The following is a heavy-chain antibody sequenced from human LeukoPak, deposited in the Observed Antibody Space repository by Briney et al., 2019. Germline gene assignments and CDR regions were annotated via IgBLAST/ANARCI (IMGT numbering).Heavy chain of an antibody. CDR3: AKDVWWSVS. J-gene: IGHJ5*02. CDR1: GFTFSNHA. D-gene: IGHD2-8*02. Sequence: GGSLRLSCVASGFTFSNHAMTWVRQAPGKGLEWVSAISADAVDTFYAPSVKGRFTISRDSSKNTMYLQINSLRAEDTAIYCCAKDVWWSVSWGQGTLVTVSS. V-gene: IGHV3-23*01. CDR2: ISADAVDT.